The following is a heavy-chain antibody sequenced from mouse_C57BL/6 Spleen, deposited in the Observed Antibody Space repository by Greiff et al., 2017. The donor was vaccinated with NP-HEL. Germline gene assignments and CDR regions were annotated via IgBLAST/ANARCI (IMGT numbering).Heavy chain of an antibody. J-gene: IGHJ4*01. Sequence: EVKLLESGGGLVKPGGSLKLSCAASGFTFSDYGMHWVRQAPEKGLEWVAYISSGSSTIYYADTVKGRFTISRDNAKNTLFLQMTSLRSEDTAMSYCARKGYAMDYWGKGTSVTVSS. V-gene: IGHV5-17*01. CDR3: ARKGYAMDY. CDR2: ISSGSSTI. CDR1: GFTFSDYG.